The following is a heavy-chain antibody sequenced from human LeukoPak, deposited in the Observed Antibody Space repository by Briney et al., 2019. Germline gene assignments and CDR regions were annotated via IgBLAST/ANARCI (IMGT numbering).Heavy chain of an antibody. V-gene: IGHV3-21*01. CDR1: GFSFSSYT. J-gene: IGHJ4*02. Sequence: GGSLRLSCAASGFSFSSYTMNWVRQAPGKGLEWVSSISSSSSYIFHADSVKGRFTITRDNAKNSLYLQMNSLRAEDTAVYYCARVRELYRAHWGQGTLVTVSS. CDR2: ISSSSSYI. CDR3: ARVRELYRAH. D-gene: IGHD3-10*01.